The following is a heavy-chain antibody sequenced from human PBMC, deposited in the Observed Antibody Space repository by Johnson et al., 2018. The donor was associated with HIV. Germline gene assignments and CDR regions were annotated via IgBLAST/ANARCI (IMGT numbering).Heavy chain of an antibody. Sequence: MLLVESGGGLVQPGRSLRLSCTASGFTFGDYAMSWFRQAPGKGLEWVGFIRSKAYGGTTEYAASVKGRFTISRDNSKNTLYLQMNSLRAEDTAVYYCARRGRGVYLGSDAFDIWGQGTMVTVSS. J-gene: IGHJ3*02. D-gene: IGHD3-10*01. CDR2: IRSKAYGGTT. V-gene: IGHV3-49*03. CDR1: GFTFGDYA. CDR3: ARRGRGVYLGSDAFDI.